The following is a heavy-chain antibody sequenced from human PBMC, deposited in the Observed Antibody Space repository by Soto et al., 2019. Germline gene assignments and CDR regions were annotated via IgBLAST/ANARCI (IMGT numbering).Heavy chain of an antibody. CDR2: ISTVSSAT. V-gene: IGHV3-11*06. CDR1: GITFSDYY. Sequence: QVQLVESGGGLVKPGGSLRLSCAASGITFSDYYMTWIRQAPGKGLEWVSFISTVSSATNYADSVKGRFTISRDNAKNLVYLQMEGLGAEDTAFYYCARYSGSYLSAYFYGMDVWGQGATVTVSS. J-gene: IGHJ6*02. D-gene: IGHD1-26*01. CDR3: ARYSGSYLSAYFYGMDV.